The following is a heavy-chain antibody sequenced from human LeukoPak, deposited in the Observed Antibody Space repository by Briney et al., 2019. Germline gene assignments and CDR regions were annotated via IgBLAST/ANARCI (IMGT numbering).Heavy chain of an antibody. CDR3: ARVWNVLLWFGESPTLGYYYGMDV. Sequence: ASVKVSCKASGYTFTSYGISWVRQAPGQGLEWMGWISAYNGNTNYAQKLQGRVTMTTDTSTSTAYMELRSLRSDDTAVYYCARVWNVLLWFGESPTLGYYYGMDVWGQGTTVTVSS. V-gene: IGHV1-18*01. CDR2: ISAYNGNT. J-gene: IGHJ6*02. D-gene: IGHD3-10*01. CDR1: GYTFTSYG.